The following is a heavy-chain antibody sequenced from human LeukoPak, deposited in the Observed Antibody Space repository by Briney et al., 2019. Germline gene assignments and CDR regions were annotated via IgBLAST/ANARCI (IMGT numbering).Heavy chain of an antibody. CDR2: IIPIFGTA. J-gene: IGHJ6*03. CDR3: ARVQAARPPSGYYYYMDV. CDR1: GGTFSSYA. D-gene: IGHD6-6*01. Sequence: SVKVSCKASGGTFSSYAISWVRQAPGQGLEWMGGIIPIFGTANYAQKFQGRVTITTDESMSTAYMELSSLRSEDTAVYYCARVQAARPPSGYYYYMDVWGKGTTVTVSS. V-gene: IGHV1-69*05.